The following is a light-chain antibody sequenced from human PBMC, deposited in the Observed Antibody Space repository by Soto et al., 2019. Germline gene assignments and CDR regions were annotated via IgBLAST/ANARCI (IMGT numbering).Light chain of an antibody. CDR2: DVS. Sequence: QSVLTQSASVSGSPGQSITISCTGTSSDVGGYNYVSWYQQHPGKAPKLIIYDVSNRPSGVSTRFSGSKSGNPASLTISGLQAEDEADYSCSSYTSTISCVFGGGTQLTVL. CDR3: SSYTSTISCV. J-gene: IGLJ3*02. CDR1: SSDVGGYNY. V-gene: IGLV2-14*01.